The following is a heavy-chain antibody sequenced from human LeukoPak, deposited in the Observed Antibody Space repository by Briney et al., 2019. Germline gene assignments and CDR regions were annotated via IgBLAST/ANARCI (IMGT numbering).Heavy chain of an antibody. CDR3: ATTYGSGSLYYYYYYGMDV. Sequence: ASVKVSCKVSGYTXTELSMHGVRQAPGKGLEWMGGFDPEDGETIYAQKFQGRVTMTEDTSTDTAYMELSSLRSEDTAVYYCATTYGSGSLYYYYYYGMDVWGQGTTVTVSS. J-gene: IGHJ6*02. D-gene: IGHD3-10*01. CDR2: FDPEDGET. V-gene: IGHV1-24*01. CDR1: GYTXTELS.